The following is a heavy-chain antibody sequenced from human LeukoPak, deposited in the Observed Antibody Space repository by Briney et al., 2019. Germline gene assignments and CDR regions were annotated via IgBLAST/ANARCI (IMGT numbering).Heavy chain of an antibody. CDR3: ARVSGGGYGMDV. V-gene: IGHV1-69*04. J-gene: IGHJ6*02. CDR2: IIPILGIA. CDR1: GGTFSSYA. Sequence: SVKVSCKASGGTFSSYAISWVRQAPGQGLEWMGRIIPILGIANYAQKFQGRVTITADKSTSTAYMELSSLRSEDTAVYYCARVSGGGYGMDVWGQGTTVTVSS. D-gene: IGHD4-23*01.